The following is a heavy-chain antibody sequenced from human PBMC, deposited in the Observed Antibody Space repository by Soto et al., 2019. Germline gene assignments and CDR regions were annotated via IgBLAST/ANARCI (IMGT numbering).Heavy chain of an antibody. J-gene: IGHJ5*02. CDR2: INPRSGDT. CDR1: GYTFIGYY. V-gene: IGHV1-2*06. Sequence: QVQLVQSGAEVKKPGASVKVSCKASGYTFIGYYIHLVRQAPGQGLEWMGRINPRSGDTTYAQKFQGRFTMTRDTSISTAYMDLGRLRSAGPAVYYCGRDGVGAPTLGGFDPWVQGSLVTVSS. CDR3: GRDGVGAPTLGGFDP. D-gene: IGHD1-26*01.